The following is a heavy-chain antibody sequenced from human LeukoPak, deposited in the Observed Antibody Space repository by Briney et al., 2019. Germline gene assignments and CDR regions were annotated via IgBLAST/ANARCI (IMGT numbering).Heavy chain of an antibody. V-gene: IGHV4-59*01. Sequence: SSETLSLTCTVSGGSISSYYRSWIRQPPGKGLEWIGYIYYSGSTNYNRSLKSRVTISVDTSKNQFSLKLSSVTAADTAVYYCARKAYSSGWRNFDYWGQGTLVTVSS. J-gene: IGHJ4*02. CDR3: ARKAYSSGWRNFDY. D-gene: IGHD6-19*01. CDR2: IYYSGST. CDR1: GGSISSYY.